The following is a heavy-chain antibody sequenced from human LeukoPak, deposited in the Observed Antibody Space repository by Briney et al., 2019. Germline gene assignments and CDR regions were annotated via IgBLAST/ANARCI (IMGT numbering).Heavy chain of an antibody. D-gene: IGHD6-19*01. Sequence: GASVKVTCKSSGYTFTSYGISWVRQAPGQGLEWMGWISAYNSNTNYAQKLQGRVTMTTDTSTSTAYMELRSLRSDDTAVYYCARGPEADYYYYGMDVWGQGTTVTVSS. V-gene: IGHV1-18*01. CDR2: ISAYNSNT. CDR3: ARGPEADYYYYGMDV. J-gene: IGHJ6*02. CDR1: GYTFTSYG.